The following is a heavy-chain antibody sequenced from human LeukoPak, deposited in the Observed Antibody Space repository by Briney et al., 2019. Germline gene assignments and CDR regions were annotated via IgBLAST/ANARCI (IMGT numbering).Heavy chain of an antibody. CDR1: GGSVSSGSYY. V-gene: IGHV4-61*01. J-gene: IGHJ6*02. CDR3: ARGPTRGYCSGGSCYRGYYYGMDV. CDR2: IYYSGST. Sequence: SETLSLTCTVSGGSVSSGSYYWSWIRQPPGKGLEWIGYIYYSGSTNYNPSLKSRVTISVDTSKNQFSLKLSSVTAADTAVYYCARGPTRGYCSGGSCYRGYYYGMDVWGQGTTVTVSS. D-gene: IGHD2-15*01.